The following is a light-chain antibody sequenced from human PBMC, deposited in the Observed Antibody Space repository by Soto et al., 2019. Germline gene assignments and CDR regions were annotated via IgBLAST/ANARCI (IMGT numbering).Light chain of an antibody. V-gene: IGLV1-44*01. CDR2: SDN. CDR3: ATWDDSLNAWV. Sequence: QSVLTQPPSASGTPGQRVTISCSGRNSNIGSYTVNWYLQLPGTAPKLLIYSDNRRPSGVPDRFSGSKSGTSASLAISGLQSEDEADYYCATWDDSLNAWVFSGGTKLTVL. J-gene: IGLJ3*02. CDR1: NSNIGSYT.